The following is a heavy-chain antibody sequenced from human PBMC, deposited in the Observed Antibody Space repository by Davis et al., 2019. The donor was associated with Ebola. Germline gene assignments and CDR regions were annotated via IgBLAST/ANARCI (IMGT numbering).Heavy chain of an antibody. D-gene: IGHD1-1*01. CDR1: GYTFTNYG. J-gene: IGHJ4*02. CDR3: ARAQFPTTSDH. V-gene: IGHV1-18*04. CDR2: INPHNGNT. Sequence: ASVKVSCKASGYTFTNYGITWVRQAPGQGLEWMGWINPHNGNTNYAQNVQGRVTMTTDTSTSAAYMEVGILRSDDTAVYYCARAQFPTTSDHWGQGTLVTVSS.